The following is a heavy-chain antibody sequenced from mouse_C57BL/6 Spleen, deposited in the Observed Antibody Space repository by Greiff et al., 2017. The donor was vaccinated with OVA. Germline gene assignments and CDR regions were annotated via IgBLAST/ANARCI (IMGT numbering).Heavy chain of an antibody. CDR1: GYTFTDYN. V-gene: IGHV1-18*01. CDR3: ARRFYGSSYGYFDV. J-gene: IGHJ1*03. D-gene: IGHD1-1*01. Sequence: VQLQQSGPELVKPGASVKITCKASGYTFTDYNMDWVKQSHGKSLEWIGDINPNNGGTIYNQKFKGKATLTVDKSSSTAYMVRRSLTSEDTADYYCARRFYGSSYGYFDVWGTGTTVTGCS. CDR2: INPNNGGT.